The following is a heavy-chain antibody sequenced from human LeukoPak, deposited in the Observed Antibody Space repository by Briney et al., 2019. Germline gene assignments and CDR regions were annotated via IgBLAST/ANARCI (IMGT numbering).Heavy chain of an antibody. J-gene: IGHJ4*02. CDR3: AKEFSWFGELSAFDY. CDR2: RWYDGSNK. Sequence: GGSLRLSCAASGFTFSSYGMHLVRQAPGKGLEWVAVRWYDGSNKYYADSVKGRFTISRDNSKNTLYLQMNSLRAEDTAVYYCAKEFSWFGELSAFDYWGQGTLVTVSS. CDR1: GFTFSSYG. D-gene: IGHD3-10*01. V-gene: IGHV3-33*06.